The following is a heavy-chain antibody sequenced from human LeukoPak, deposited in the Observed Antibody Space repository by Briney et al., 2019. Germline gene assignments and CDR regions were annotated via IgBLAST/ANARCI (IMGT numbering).Heavy chain of an antibody. V-gene: IGHV4-61*02. CDR1: GGSISSGSYY. CDR2: IYTSGST. J-gene: IGHJ4*02. CDR3: ARDGALGLQPFDY. D-gene: IGHD5-24*01. Sequence: PSQTLSLTCTVSGGSISSGSYYWSWIRQPAGKGLEWIGRIYTSGSTNYNPSLKSRVTISVDTSKNQFSLKLSSVTAADTAVYYCARDGALGLQPFDYWGQGTLVTVSS.